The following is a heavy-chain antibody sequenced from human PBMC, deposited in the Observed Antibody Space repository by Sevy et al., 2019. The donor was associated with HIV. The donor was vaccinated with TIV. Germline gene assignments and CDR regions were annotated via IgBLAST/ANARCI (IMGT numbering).Heavy chain of an antibody. CDR3: ARDLGGYSGNSIDY. Sequence: ASVKVSCKASGYPFSSYGISWVRQAPGQGLEWMGWISADSGNSNYAQNLQGRVTMTTDTSTSTAYMELRSLRFDDTAVYYCARDLGGYSGNSIDYWGQGTLVTVSS. J-gene: IGHJ4*02. CDR2: ISADSGNS. D-gene: IGHD1-26*01. CDR1: GYPFSSYG. V-gene: IGHV1-18*01.